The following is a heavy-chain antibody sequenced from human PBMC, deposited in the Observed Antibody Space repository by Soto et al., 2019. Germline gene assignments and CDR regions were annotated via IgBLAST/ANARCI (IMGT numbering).Heavy chain of an antibody. Sequence: PGGSLRLSCAASGLTVSSNYMSWVRQAPGKGLEWVSVIYSGGSTYYADSVKGRFTISRDNSKNTLYLQMNSLRAEDTAVYYCARSGGLRSAYYYGMDVWGQGTTVTVSS. CDR3: ARSGGLRSAYYYGMDV. CDR1: GLTVSSNY. CDR2: IYSGGST. V-gene: IGHV3-53*01. D-gene: IGHD3-16*02. J-gene: IGHJ6*02.